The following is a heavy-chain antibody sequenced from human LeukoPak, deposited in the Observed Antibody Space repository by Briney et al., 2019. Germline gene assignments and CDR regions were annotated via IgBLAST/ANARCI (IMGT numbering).Heavy chain of an antibody. D-gene: IGHD5-24*01. CDR1: GFSITSGYY. CDR2: IYHNGNT. J-gene: IGHJ5*02. Sequence: SETLSLTCSVSGFSITSGYYWGWIRQPPGKGLEWIGSIYHNGNTYFNPSLKTRVTISVDTSKNQFSLDLSSVTAADTAFYYCARFRRDGSVSRDTWGQGILVTVSS. V-gene: IGHV4-38-2*02. CDR3: ARFRRDGSVSRDT.